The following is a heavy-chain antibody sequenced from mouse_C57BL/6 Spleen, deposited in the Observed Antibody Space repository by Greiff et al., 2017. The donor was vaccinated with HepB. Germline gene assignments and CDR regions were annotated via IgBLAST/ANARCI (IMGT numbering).Heavy chain of an antibody. Sequence: EVQVVESGAELVRPGDSVKLSCTASGFNIKDYYMHWVKQRPEQGLEWIGRIDPEDGDTEYAPKFQGKATMTADTSSNTAYLQLSSLTSEDTAVYYCTTGGYYDYAWFAYWGQVTLVTVSA. J-gene: IGHJ3*01. V-gene: IGHV14-1*01. CDR2: IDPEDGDT. CDR1: GFNIKDYY. D-gene: IGHD2-4*01. CDR3: TTGGYYDYAWFAY.